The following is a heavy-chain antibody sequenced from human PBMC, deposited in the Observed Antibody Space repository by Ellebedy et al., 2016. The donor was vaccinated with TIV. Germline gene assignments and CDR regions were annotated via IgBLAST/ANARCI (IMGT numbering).Heavy chain of an antibody. CDR1: GGTFSSYD. V-gene: IGHV1-69*06. CDR3: ARESLDGMVPRGDFDY. Sequence: SVKVSCXASGGTFSSYDIDWVRQAPGQGLEWMGGIIPIFGTPNYAQKFQGRVTITADKSTSTAYMDLSSLRSEDTAVYYCARESLDGMVPRGDFDYWGQGTLVTVSA. CDR2: IIPIFGTP. D-gene: IGHD3-10*01. J-gene: IGHJ4*02.